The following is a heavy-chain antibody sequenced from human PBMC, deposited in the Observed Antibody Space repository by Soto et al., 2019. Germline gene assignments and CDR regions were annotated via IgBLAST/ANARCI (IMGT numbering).Heavy chain of an antibody. J-gene: IGHJ4*02. D-gene: IGHD2-15*01. V-gene: IGHV3-23*01. CDR1: GFTFSSYA. Sequence: EVQLLESGGGLVQPGGSLRLSCAASGFTFSSYAVSWVRQAPGKGLEWVSSITSNGDSTYYADSVKGRFTISRDNSKNTLYLQMNSLRAEDTAVYYCAPCGWGSCSHLFDHWGQGTLVIVSS. CDR2: ITSNGDST. CDR3: APCGWGSCSHLFDH.